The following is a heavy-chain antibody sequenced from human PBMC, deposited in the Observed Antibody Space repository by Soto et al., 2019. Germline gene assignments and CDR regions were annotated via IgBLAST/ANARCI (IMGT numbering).Heavy chain of an antibody. CDR3: VTDRGGGMDV. D-gene: IGHD3-10*01. CDR2: IKRKIDGETT. CDR1: GFTFSDAW. Sequence: EVQLVESGGGMVMPWGSLRLSCAASGFTFSDAWMTWIRQAPGKGLQCVGRIKRKIDGETTDYAAPVKGRFTISRDDAKNTLYLQMNSLKVEDTAMYYCVTDRGGGMDVWGQGTTVTVSS. J-gene: IGHJ6*01. V-gene: IGHV3-15*01.